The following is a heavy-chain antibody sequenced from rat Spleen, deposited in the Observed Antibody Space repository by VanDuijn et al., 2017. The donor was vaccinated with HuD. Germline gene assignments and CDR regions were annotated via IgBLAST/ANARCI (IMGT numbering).Heavy chain of an antibody. CDR2: ISYDGSST. CDR3: ARRGYRYNYFDY. D-gene: IGHD1-5*01. Sequence: EVQLVESDGGLVQPGRSLKLSCAASGFTFSNYGMHWIRQAPKKGLEWVATISYDGSSTYYRDSVKGRFTISRDNAKSTLYLQMDSLRSEDTATYYGARRGYRYNYFDYWGQGVMVTVSS. J-gene: IGHJ2*01. CDR1: GFTFSNYG. V-gene: IGHV5-29*01.